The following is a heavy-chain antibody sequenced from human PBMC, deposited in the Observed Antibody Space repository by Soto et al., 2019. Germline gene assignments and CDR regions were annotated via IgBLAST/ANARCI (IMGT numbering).Heavy chain of an antibody. CDR3: ARAQYYYDSSGYYNY. CDR1: GYTFTGYY. J-gene: IGHJ4*02. CDR2: INPNSGGA. V-gene: IGHV1-2*02. D-gene: IGHD3-22*01. Sequence: ASVKVSCKASGYTFTGYYMHWVRQAPGQGLEWMGWINPNSGGANYAQKFQGRVTMTRDTSISTAYMELSRLRSDDTAVYYCARAQYYYDSSGYYNYWGQGTLVTVSS.